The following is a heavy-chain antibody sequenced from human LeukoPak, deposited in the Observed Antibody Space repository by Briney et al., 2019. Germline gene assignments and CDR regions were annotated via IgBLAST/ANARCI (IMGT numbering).Heavy chain of an antibody. D-gene: IGHD3-22*01. Sequence: PGGSLRLSCAASGFTFSSYSMNWVRQAPGMGLEWVSYISSSSSTIYYADSVKGRFTISRDNAKNSLYLQMNSLRAEDTAVYYCARVDYDSSYYYMDVWGKGTTVTVSS. CDR1: GFTFSSYS. V-gene: IGHV3-48*01. CDR2: ISSSSSTI. J-gene: IGHJ6*03. CDR3: ARVDYDSSYYYMDV.